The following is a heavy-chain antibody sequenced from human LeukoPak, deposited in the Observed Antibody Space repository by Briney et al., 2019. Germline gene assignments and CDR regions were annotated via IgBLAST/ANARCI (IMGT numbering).Heavy chain of an antibody. D-gene: IGHD2-15*01. CDR2: INHSGST. Sequence: SETLSLTCAVYGGSFGGYYWSWIRQPPGKGLEWIGEINHSGSTNCNPSLKSRVTISVDTSKNQFSLRLSSVTAADTAVYYCARQFTADLYCSGGTCYSQVGEETWGQGTLVTVSS. CDR1: GGSFGGYY. CDR3: ARQFTADLYCSGGTCYSQVGEET. J-gene: IGHJ5*02. V-gene: IGHV4-34*01.